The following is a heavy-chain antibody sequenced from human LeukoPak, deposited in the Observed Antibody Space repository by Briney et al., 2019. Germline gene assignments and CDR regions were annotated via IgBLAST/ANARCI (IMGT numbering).Heavy chain of an antibody. Sequence: GGSLRLSCATSGFTFSTYSMNWVRHAPGKGLAWVSYISSTSSTIYYADSVKGRFTISRDNAKNSLYLQMNSLRAEDTAVYYCARAPAVVTAIRTGFDYWGQGTLVTVSS. J-gene: IGHJ4*02. CDR1: GFTFSTYS. V-gene: IGHV3-48*01. CDR3: ARAPAVVTAIRTGFDY. CDR2: ISSTSSTI. D-gene: IGHD2-21*02.